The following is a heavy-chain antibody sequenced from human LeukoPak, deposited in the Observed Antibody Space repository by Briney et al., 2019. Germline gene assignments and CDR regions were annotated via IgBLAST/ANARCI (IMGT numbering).Heavy chain of an antibody. D-gene: IGHD3-10*01. CDR2: ISSSSSYI. J-gene: IGHJ4*02. CDR1: GFTFSSYS. V-gene: IGHV3-21*01. Sequence: GGSLRLSCAASGFTFSSYSMNWVRQAPGKGLEWVSSISSSSSYIYYADSVKGRFTTSRDNAKNSLYLQMNSLRAEDTAVYYCARGYGSGSEFDYWGQGTLVTVSS. CDR3: ARGYGSGSEFDY.